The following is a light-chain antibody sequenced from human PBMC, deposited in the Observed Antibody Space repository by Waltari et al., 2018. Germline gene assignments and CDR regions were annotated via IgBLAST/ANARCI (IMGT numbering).Light chain of an antibody. CDR2: HTS. V-gene: IGKV3-20*01. CDR1: QSVSRY. CDR3: QKYDSLPAT. Sequence: SCRASQSVSRYLAWYQLRPGQAPRLPIYHTSIRATGIPDRFSGSGSGTDFTLTINRLEPEDFAVYYCQKYDSLPATFGQGTKVEIK. J-gene: IGKJ1*01.